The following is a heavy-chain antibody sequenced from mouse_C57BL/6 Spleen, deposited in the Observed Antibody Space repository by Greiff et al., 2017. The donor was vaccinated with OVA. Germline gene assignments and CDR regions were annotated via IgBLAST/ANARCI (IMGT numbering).Heavy chain of an antibody. Sequence: QVQLQQPGAELVKPGASVKLSCKASGYTFTSYWMHWVKQRPGQGLEWIGMIHPNSGSTNYNEKFKSKATLTVDKSSSTAYMQLSSLTSEDSAVYYCARSPIYYYGSSLYYYAMDYWGQGTSVTVSS. CDR2: IHPNSGST. V-gene: IGHV1-64*01. J-gene: IGHJ4*01. CDR3: ARSPIYYYGSSLYYYAMDY. CDR1: GYTFTSYW. D-gene: IGHD1-1*01.